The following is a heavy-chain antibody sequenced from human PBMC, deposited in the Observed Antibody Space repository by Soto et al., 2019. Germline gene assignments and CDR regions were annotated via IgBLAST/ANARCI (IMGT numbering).Heavy chain of an antibody. J-gene: IGHJ4*02. CDR2: ISGSGGSA. CDR1: GFTFSNHV. Sequence: PGGSLRLSCAASGFTFSNHVMNWVRQAPGKGLEWVSAISGSGGSAYYADSVKGRFTISRDNSKNTLYLQMSSLRAEDTAVYYCAKGGFTMVRGVISYWGQGTLVTVSS. V-gene: IGHV3-23*01. CDR3: AKGGFTMVRGVISY. D-gene: IGHD3-10*01.